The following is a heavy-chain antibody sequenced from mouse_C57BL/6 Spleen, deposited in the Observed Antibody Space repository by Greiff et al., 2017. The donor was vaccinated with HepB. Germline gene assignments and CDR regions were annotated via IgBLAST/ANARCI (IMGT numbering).Heavy chain of an antibody. Sequence: EVKLMESGGGLVQSGRSLRLSCATSGFTFSDFYMEWVRQAPGKGLEWIAASRNKANDYTTEYSASVKGRFIVSRDTSQSILFLQMNALRAEDTAIYYCARDAYHGGFDYWGQGTTLTVSS. J-gene: IGHJ2*01. CDR1: GFTFSDFY. V-gene: IGHV7-1*01. D-gene: IGHD5-5*01. CDR2: SRNKANDYTT. CDR3: ARDAYHGGFDY.